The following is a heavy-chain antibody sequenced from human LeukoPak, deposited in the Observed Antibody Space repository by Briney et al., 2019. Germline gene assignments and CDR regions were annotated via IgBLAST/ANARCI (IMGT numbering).Heavy chain of an antibody. CDR1: GFTFSSHA. CDR2: VSTGGADT. CDR3: AKGVRGAQHFDY. D-gene: IGHD3-10*01. V-gene: IGHV3-23*01. J-gene: IGHJ4*02. Sequence: GGSLRLPCAASGFTFSSHAMSWVRQAPGKGLEWVATVSTGGADTYYADSVKGRFTISRDNSKNTVYLQMNSLRAGDTAVYYWAKGVRGAQHFDYWGQGTPVTVSS.